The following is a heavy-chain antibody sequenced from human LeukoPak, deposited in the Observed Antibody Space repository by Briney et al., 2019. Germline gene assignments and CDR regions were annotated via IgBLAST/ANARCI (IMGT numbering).Heavy chain of an antibody. D-gene: IGHD2-21*01. CDR3: AEDSRITWFYI. Sequence: SETLSLTCSVSGDSVSSSGHYWGWIRQPPGKGLEWIGTILSSGGTYYNPSLKGRVTISVDTSKNQFSLMMSSVTAADTAVYFCAEDSRITWFYIWGXXXLVTVSS. CDR1: GDSVSSSGHY. J-gene: IGHJ5*01. CDR2: ILSSGGT. V-gene: IGHV4-39*07.